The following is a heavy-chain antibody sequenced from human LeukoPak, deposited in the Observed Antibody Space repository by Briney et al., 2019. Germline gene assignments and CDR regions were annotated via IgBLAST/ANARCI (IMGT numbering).Heavy chain of an antibody. CDR1: GYTFTSYA. J-gene: IGHJ6*02. D-gene: IGHD3-3*01. Sequence: GASVKVSCKASGYTFTSYAMHWVRQAPGQRLEWMGWINAGNGNTEYSQKFQGRVTITRDTSASTAHMELSSLRSEDTAVYYCARDGSGSGSGMDVWGQGTTVTVSS. CDR3: ARDGSGSGSGMDV. CDR2: INAGNGNT. V-gene: IGHV1-3*01.